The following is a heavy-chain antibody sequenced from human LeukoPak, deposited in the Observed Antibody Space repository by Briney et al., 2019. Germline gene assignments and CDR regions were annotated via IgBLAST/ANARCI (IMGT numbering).Heavy chain of an antibody. Sequence: ASVTVSCKASAYTFTGYYLHWLRQAPGQGLQRVGWIHPNSGDTHYAQMLQGRVTMTRDTSINTAYMELRRVRSDDTAVYYCAKSAQYSSAWFTGSFDYWGQGTLVTVSS. D-gene: IGHD6-13*01. CDR3: AKSAQYSSAWFTGSFDY. V-gene: IGHV1-2*02. CDR2: IHPNSGDT. J-gene: IGHJ4*02. CDR1: AYTFTGYY.